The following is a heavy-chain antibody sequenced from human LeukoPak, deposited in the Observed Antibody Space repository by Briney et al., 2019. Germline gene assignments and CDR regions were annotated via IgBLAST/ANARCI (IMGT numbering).Heavy chain of an antibody. CDR2: INHSGST. CDR1: GGSFSGYY. D-gene: IGHD6-13*01. CDR3: ARGRYLTTSGGAAAGFLDY. Sequence: SETLSLTCAVYGGSFSGYYWSWIRQPPGKGLEWIGEINHSGSTNYNPSLKSRVTISVDTSKNQFSLRLTSVTAADTAVYYCARGRYLTTSGGAAAGFLDYWGQGSLVTVST. J-gene: IGHJ4*02. V-gene: IGHV4-34*01.